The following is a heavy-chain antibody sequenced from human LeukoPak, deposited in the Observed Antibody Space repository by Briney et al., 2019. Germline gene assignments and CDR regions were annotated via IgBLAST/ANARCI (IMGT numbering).Heavy chain of an antibody. CDR1: GFTFSNAW. CDR3: TTESAYCGGDCYSGY. V-gene: IGHV3-15*01. CDR2: IKSKTDGGTT. J-gene: IGHJ4*02. D-gene: IGHD2-21*02. Sequence: PGGSLRLSCAASGFTFSNAWMSWVRQAPGKGLEWVGRIKSKTDGGTTDHAAPVKGRFTISRDDSKNTLYLQMNCLKTEDTAVYYCTTESAYCGGDCYSGYWGQGTLVTASS.